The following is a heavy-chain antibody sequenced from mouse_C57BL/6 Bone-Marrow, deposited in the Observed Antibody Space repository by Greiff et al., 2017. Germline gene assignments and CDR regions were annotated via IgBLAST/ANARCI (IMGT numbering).Heavy chain of an antibody. V-gene: IGHV5-17*01. Sequence: EVKLVESGGGLVKPGGSLKFSCAASGFTFSDYGMHWVRQAPEKGLEWVAYISRGSSTIYYADTVKGRFTISRDNAKNTLFLQVTSLRSEDTAMYYCARPPRGFAYWGQGTLVTVSA. CDR1: GFTFSDYG. D-gene: IGHD1-1*02. CDR2: ISRGSSTI. J-gene: IGHJ3*01. CDR3: ARPPRGFAY.